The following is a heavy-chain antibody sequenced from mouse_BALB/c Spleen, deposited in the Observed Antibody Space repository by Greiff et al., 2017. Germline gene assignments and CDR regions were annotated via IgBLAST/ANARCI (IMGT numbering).Heavy chain of an antibody. CDR3: TREGIYYAMDY. CDR2: IYPSDSYT. CDR1: GYTFTSYW. Sequence: VQLQQPGAELVRPGASVKLSCKASGYTFTSYWINWVKQRPGQGLEWIGNIYPSDSYTNYNQKFKDKATLTVDKSSSTAYMQLSSPTSEDSAVYYCTREGIYYAMDYWGQGTSVTVSS. V-gene: IGHV1-69*02. J-gene: IGHJ4*01.